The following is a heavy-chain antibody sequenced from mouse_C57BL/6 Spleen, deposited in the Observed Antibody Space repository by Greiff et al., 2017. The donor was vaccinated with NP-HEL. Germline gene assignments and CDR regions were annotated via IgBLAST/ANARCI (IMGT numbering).Heavy chain of an antibody. CDR2: IDHEDGET. Sequence: VQLQQSGAELVQPGASVKLSCTASGFNITDYYMHWVKQRTEQGLEWIGRIDHEDGETTYAPKFQGKATITADTSSNTAYLQLSSLTAEDTAVYYCARDCSGYAWFAYWGQGTLVTVSA. CDR3: ARDCSGYAWFAY. V-gene: IGHV14-2*01. D-gene: IGHD3-2*02. CDR1: GFNITDYY. J-gene: IGHJ3*01.